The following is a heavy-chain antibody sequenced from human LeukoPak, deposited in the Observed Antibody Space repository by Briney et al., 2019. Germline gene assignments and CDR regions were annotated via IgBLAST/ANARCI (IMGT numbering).Heavy chain of an antibody. CDR3: ARTGSSYHFDY. D-gene: IGHD6-13*01. J-gene: IGHJ4*02. CDR1: GGSISSYY. V-gene: IGHV4-59*08. CDR2: IYYSGST. Sequence: SETLSLTCTVSGGSISSYYWSWIRQPPGKGLEWIGYIYYSGSTNYNPSLKSRVTISVDTSKNQFSLKLSSVTAADTAVYYCARTGSSYHFDYWGQGSLVTVSS.